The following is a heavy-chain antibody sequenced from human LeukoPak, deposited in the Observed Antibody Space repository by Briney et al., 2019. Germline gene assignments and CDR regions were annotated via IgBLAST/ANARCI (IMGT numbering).Heavy chain of an antibody. CDR2: ISAYNGNA. Sequence: ASVKVSCKTSGYTYSNYGVSWVRQAPGQGLEWMGWISAYNGNADYAQNFQGRVIMTTDTSTDTAYMELTSLRSDDTAVYYCARGPEVGGDYWGQGTLVTVSS. CDR3: ARGPEVGGDY. J-gene: IGHJ4*02. V-gene: IGHV1-18*01. D-gene: IGHD1-26*01. CDR1: GYTYSNYG.